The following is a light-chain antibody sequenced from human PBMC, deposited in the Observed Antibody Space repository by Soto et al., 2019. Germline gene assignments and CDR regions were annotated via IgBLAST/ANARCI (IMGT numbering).Light chain of an antibody. Sequence: DIQLTQSPSFLSASVGDRVAITCRASQGISNYLAWYQQKPGKAPKLLIYAASTLQSGVPSRFSGSGSGTEFSLTISSLQPEDFATYYCQQLNSYSITFGQGTRLEIK. V-gene: IGKV1-9*01. J-gene: IGKJ5*01. CDR2: AAS. CDR3: QQLNSYSIT. CDR1: QGISNY.